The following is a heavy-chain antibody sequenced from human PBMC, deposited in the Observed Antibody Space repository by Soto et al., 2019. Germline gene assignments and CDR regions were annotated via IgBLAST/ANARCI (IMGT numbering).Heavy chain of an antibody. V-gene: IGHV1-18*04. CDR1: GYSFTNYG. Sequence: QVQLVQSGAEVKKPGASVKVSCKASGYSFTNYGFSWVRQAPGQGLEWMGWISVYNGNINFAEKFQGRVTMTTDTSTSTAYMELRNLRSDDTAVYYCARELGYCSGASCYWGDYWGQGTLFTVSS. CDR2: ISVYNGNI. CDR3: ARELGYCSGASCYWGDY. D-gene: IGHD2-2*01. J-gene: IGHJ4*02.